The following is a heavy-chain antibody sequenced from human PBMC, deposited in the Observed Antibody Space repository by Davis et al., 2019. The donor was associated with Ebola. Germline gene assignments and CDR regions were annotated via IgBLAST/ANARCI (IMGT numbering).Heavy chain of an antibody. Sequence: PGGSLRLSCVGSGFTFTTYAMHWVRQAPGTGLEWVSLISYDGNKKFYTDSVKGRFTISSDTSKNTLYLQMNSLRAEDTAVYYCARWPSRKGAFDYWGQGTLVTVSS. J-gene: IGHJ4*02. CDR2: ISYDGNKK. CDR3: ARWPSRKGAFDY. D-gene: IGHD3-16*01. V-gene: IGHV3-30-3*01. CDR1: GFTFTTYA.